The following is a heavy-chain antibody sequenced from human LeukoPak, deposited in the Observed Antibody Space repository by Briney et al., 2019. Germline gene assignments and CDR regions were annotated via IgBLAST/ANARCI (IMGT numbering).Heavy chain of an antibody. J-gene: IGHJ5*02. V-gene: IGHV4-59*08. CDR2: IYYSGST. D-gene: IGHD6-13*01. CDR1: GGSISGYY. Sequence: PSETLSLTCTVSGGSISGYYWSWIRQPPGKGLEWIGYIYYSGSTYYNPSLKSRVTISVDTSKNQFSLKLSSVTAADTAVYYCARAGIAAAGNNWFDPWGQGTLVTVSS. CDR3: ARAGIAAAGNNWFDP.